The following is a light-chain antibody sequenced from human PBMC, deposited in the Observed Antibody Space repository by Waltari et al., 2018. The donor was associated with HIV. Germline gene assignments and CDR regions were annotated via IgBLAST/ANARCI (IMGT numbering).Light chain of an antibody. V-gene: IGLV2-14*01. CDR3: SSYTSSSTLV. CDR1: SSDVGGYNY. J-gene: IGLJ2*01. CDR2: DVS. Sequence: QSALTQPASVSGSPGQSITISCTGTSSDVGGYNYVSWYQQHPGKAPKLMIYDVSKRPSGVSKRFSGFKSGNTASLTISGLQAEDEADYYCSSYTSSSTLVFGGGTKLTVL.